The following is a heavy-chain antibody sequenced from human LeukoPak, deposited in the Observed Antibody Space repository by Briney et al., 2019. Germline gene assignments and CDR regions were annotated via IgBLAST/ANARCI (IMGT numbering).Heavy chain of an antibody. D-gene: IGHD4-17*01. Sequence: SETLSLTCTVSGGSISTFYWNWIRQSPGKGLEWIGEINHSGSTNYNPSLKSRVTISVDTSKNQFSLKLSSVTAADTAVYYCARSGPRGRRYNWFDPWGQGTLVTVSS. CDR2: INHSGST. CDR1: GGSISTFY. V-gene: IGHV4-34*01. J-gene: IGHJ5*02. CDR3: ARSGPRGRRYNWFDP.